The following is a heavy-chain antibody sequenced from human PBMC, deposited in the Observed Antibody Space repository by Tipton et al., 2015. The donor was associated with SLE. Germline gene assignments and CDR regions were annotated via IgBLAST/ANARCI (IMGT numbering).Heavy chain of an antibody. V-gene: IGHV4-4*02. J-gene: IGHJ4*02. CDR2: IYHSGST. CDR3: ARRGIAAAGPTFDY. CDR1: GGSISSSNW. Sequence: TLSLTCAVSGGSISSSNWWSWVRQPPGKGLEWIGEIYHSGSTNYNPSLKSRVTISVDKSKNQFSLKLSSVTAADTAVYYCARRGIAAAGPTFDYWGQGTLVTVSS. D-gene: IGHD6-13*01.